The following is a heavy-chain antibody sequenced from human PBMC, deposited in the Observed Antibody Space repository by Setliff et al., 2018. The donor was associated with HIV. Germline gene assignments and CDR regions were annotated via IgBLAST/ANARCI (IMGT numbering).Heavy chain of an antibody. CDR1: GFTFNTYW. Sequence: SLRLSCAASGFTFNTYWMHWVRQAPGKGLVWVSHSNSDGSSTTYADSVKGRFTIYRDNAKNTLYLQMNSLRAEDTAVYFCARELPGPPGALDIWGHGTMVTVSS. CDR3: ARELPGPPGALDI. J-gene: IGHJ3*02. D-gene: IGHD7-27*01. V-gene: IGHV3-74*01. CDR2: SNSDGSST.